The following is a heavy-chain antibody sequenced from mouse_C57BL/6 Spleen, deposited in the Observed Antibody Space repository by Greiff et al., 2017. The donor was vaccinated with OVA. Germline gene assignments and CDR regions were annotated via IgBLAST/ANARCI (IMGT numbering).Heavy chain of an antibody. CDR3: ARVYGTLYYYAMDY. J-gene: IGHJ4*01. D-gene: IGHD2-1*01. CDR2: IYPGDGDT. Sequence: VKLQESGAELVKPGASVKISCKASGYAFSSYWMNWVKQRPGKGLEWIGQIYPGDGDTNYNGKFKGKATLTADKSSSTAYMQLSSLTSEDSAVYFCARVYGTLYYYAMDYWGQGTSVTVSS. CDR1: GYAFSSYW. V-gene: IGHV1-80*01.